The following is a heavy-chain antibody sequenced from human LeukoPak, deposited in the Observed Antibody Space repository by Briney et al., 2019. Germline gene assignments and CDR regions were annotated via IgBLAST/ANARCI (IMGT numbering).Heavy chain of an antibody. J-gene: IGHJ4*02. D-gene: IGHD3-9*01. CDR3: VIWGDYDVLTGYYVPDY. CDR2: ITGSGANR. CDR1: GFTFSNYA. Sequence: GGSLRLSCVASGFTFSNYAMSWVRQAPGKGLEWVSAITGSGANRYYADSLKGRFTTSRDNSKNTVFLQMNSLRHEDTAIYYCVIWGDYDVLTGYYVPDYWGQGTLVTVAS. V-gene: IGHV3-23*01.